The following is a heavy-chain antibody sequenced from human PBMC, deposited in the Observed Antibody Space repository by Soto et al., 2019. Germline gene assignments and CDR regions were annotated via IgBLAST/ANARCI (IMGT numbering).Heavy chain of an antibody. J-gene: IGHJ4*02. CDR1: GGSISSYY. V-gene: IGHV4-59*01. D-gene: IGHD5-12*01. Sequence: SETLSLTCTVSGGSISSYYWSWIRQPPEKGLEWIGYIYYSGSTNYNPSLKSRVTISVDTSKNQFSLKLNSVTAADTAVYYCARSSCYDLPPPPSYFDYWGQGTLVTVS. CDR2: IYYSGST. CDR3: ARSSCYDLPPPPSYFDY.